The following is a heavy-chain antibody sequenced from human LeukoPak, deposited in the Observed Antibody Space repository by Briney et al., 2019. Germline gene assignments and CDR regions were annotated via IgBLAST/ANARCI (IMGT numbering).Heavy chain of an antibody. D-gene: IGHD2-15*01. Sequence: PSETLSLTCTVSGGSISSYYWSWIRQPPGKGLEWIGYIYYSGSTNYNPSLKSRVTISVDTSKNQFSLKLSSVTAADTAVYYCARSYCSGGSCPHYYYYYYMDVWGKGTTVTVSS. CDR3: ARSYCSGGSCPHYYYYYYMDV. CDR2: IYYSGST. CDR1: GGSISSYY. J-gene: IGHJ6*03. V-gene: IGHV4-59*01.